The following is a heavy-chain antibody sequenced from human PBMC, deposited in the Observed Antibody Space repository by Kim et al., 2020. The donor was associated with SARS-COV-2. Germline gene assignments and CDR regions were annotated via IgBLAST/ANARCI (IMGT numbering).Heavy chain of an antibody. D-gene: IGHD2-15*01. CDR1: GYTFTSYA. J-gene: IGHJ4*02. CDR2: INTNTGNP. Sequence: ASVKVSCKASGYTFTSYAMNWVRQAPGQGLEWMGWINTNTGNPTYAQGFTGRFVFSLDTSVSTAYLQISSLKAEDTAVYYCARDLHLSQPRYCSGGSCYPGGYWGQGTLVTVSS. CDR3: ARDLHLSQPRYCSGGSCYPGGY. V-gene: IGHV7-4-1*02.